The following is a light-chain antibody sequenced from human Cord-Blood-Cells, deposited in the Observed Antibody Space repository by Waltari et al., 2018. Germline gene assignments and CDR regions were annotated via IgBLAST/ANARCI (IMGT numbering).Light chain of an antibody. CDR3: QVWDSSSDHRV. V-gene: IGLV3-21*04. CDR1: NIGRTR. CDR2: YDS. J-gene: IGLJ3*02. Sequence: SYVLTQPHSVSVAPGKTARITCGGNNIGRTRVHWYQQKQGQAPGLVIYYDSDRPTGIPERFPGSNSGNTATLTISRVEAGDEADYYCQVWDSSSDHRVVGGGTKLTVL.